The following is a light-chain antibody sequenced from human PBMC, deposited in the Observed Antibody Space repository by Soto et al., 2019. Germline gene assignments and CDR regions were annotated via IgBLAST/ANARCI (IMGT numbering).Light chain of an antibody. V-gene: IGKV1-33*01. J-gene: IGKJ2*01. Sequence: DLQMTQSPSSLSASVGDRVTIACQASQDIRKYLNWFQRKPGKAPKLLIYGASSLDTGVPSRFTGSGSATHFTFTITSLQPEDIATYYCQQYGSFPFTFGQGTELEIK. CDR2: GAS. CDR1: QDIRKY. CDR3: QQYGSFPFT.